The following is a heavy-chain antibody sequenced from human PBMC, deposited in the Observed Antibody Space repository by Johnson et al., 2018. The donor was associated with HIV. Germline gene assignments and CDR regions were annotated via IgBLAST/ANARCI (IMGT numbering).Heavy chain of an antibody. J-gene: IGHJ3*02. CDR1: GFTFSSYA. Sequence: VQLVESGGGLVQPGGSLRLSCAASGFTFSSYAMSWVRQAPGTGLEWVSAIRGSGGSTYSAVSVKGRFTLLRDTAKNSLYLQMNSLRAEDTAVYYCARRSSLDIWGQGTMVTVSS. D-gene: IGHD3-16*01. CDR2: IRGSGGST. CDR3: ARRSSLDI. V-gene: IGHV3-23*04.